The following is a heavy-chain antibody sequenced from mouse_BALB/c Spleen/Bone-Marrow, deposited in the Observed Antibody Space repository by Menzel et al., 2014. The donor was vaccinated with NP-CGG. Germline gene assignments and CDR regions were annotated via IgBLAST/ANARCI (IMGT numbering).Heavy chain of an antibody. J-gene: IGHJ2*01. CDR2: ISSGSSTI. CDR1: GFTFSSFG. Sequence: EVKLVESGGGLVQPGGSRKLSCAASGFTFSSFGMHWVRQAPEKGLEWVAYISSGSSTIYYADTLKGRFTISRDNPKNTLFLQMTSLRSEDTAMYYCARSRLRGYYFDYGGQGTTLTVSS. V-gene: IGHV5-17*02. D-gene: IGHD3-2*02. CDR3: ARSRLRGYYFDY.